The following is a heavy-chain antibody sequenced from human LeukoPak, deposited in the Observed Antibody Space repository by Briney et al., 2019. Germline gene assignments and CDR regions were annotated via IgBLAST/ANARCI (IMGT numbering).Heavy chain of an antibody. CDR2: IIPIFGTA. Sequence: GASVTVSCKASGGTFSSYAISWVRQAPGQGLEWMGGIIPIFGTANYAQKFQGRVTITTDESTSTAYTELSSLRSEDTAVYYCARALYYGSGAPFDYWGQGTLVTVSS. CDR3: ARALYYGSGAPFDY. J-gene: IGHJ4*02. V-gene: IGHV1-69*05. CDR1: GGTFSSYA. D-gene: IGHD3-10*01.